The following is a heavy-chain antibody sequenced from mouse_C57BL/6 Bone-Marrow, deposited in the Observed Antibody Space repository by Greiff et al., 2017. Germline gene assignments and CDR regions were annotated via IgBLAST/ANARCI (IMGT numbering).Heavy chain of an antibody. Sequence: QVQLQQPGAELVKPGASVKLSCKASGYTFTSYWMHWVKQRPGQGLEWIGMIHPNSGSTNYNEKFKSKATLSVDKSSSTAYMQLSSLTSEDTAVYYCVSYYHGFAYWGQGTLVTVSA. CDR3: VSYYHGFAY. CDR2: IHPNSGST. V-gene: IGHV1-64*01. D-gene: IGHD1-1*01. CDR1: GYTFTSYW. J-gene: IGHJ3*01.